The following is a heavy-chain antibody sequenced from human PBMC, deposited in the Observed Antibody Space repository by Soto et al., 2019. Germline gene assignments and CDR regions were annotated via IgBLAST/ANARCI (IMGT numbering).Heavy chain of an antibody. J-gene: IGHJ4*02. CDR1: GGSLSGYY. V-gene: IGHV4-34*01. CDR3: AGTYYYGSGFIY. CDR2: INHSGST. Sequence: SETLSLTCAVYGGSLSGYYWSWIRQPPGKGLEWIGEINHSGSTNYNPSLKSRVTISVDTSKNQFSLKLSSVTAADTAVYYCAGTYYYGSGFIYWGQGTLVTVSS. D-gene: IGHD3-10*01.